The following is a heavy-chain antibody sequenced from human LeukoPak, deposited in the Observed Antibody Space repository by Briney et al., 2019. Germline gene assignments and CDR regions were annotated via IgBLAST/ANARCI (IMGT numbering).Heavy chain of an antibody. CDR1: GGSISSYY. D-gene: IGHD3-10*01. Sequence: SETLSLTCTVSGGSISSYYWNWIRQPPGKGLEWIGYIYTSGSTNYNPSLKSRVTISVDTSKNQFSLKLSSVTAADTAVYYCARGLGVEVRGAVDPWGQGTLVTVSS. V-gene: IGHV4-4*09. CDR2: IYTSGST. J-gene: IGHJ5*02. CDR3: ARGLGVEVRGAVDP.